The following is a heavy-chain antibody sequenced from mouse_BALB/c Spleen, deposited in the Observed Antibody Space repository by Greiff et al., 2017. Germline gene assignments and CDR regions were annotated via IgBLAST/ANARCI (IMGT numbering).Heavy chain of an antibody. V-gene: IGHV3-8*02. D-gene: IGHD1-1*01. CDR1: GDSITSGY. CDR2: ISYSGST. CDR3: ARCITTVVAYWYFDV. Sequence: VQLKESGPSLVKPSQTLSLTCSVTGDSITSGYWNWIRKFPGNKLEYMGYISYSGSTYYNPSLKSRISITRDTSKNQYYLQLNSVTTEDTATYYCARCITTVVAYWYFDVWGAGTTVTVSS. J-gene: IGHJ1*01.